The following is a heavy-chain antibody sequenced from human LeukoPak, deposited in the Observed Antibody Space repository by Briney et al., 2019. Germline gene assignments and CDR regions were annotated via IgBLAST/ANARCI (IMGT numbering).Heavy chain of an antibody. CDR2: IYASGTT. D-gene: IGHD1-26*01. CDR1: GGSISSHY. CDR3: ARDSGSYDLDY. Sequence: PSETLSLTCTVSGGSISSHYWSWTRQPAGKGLEWIGRIYASGTTNYNPSLKSRVTMSVDTSKNQFSLKLSSVTAADTAVYYCARDSGSYDLDYWGQGTLDTVSS. J-gene: IGHJ4*02. V-gene: IGHV4-4*07.